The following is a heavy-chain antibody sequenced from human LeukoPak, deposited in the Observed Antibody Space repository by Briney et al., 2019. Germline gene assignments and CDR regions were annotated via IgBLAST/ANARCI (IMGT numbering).Heavy chain of an antibody. J-gene: IGHJ5*02. CDR2: IYYSGST. CDR3: ARARVLAAAGIWFDP. V-gene: IGHV4-59*01. Sequence: PSETLSLTYTVSGGSISSYYWSWIRQPPGKGLEWIGYIYYSGSTNYNPSLKSRVTISVDTSKNQFSLKLSSVTAADTAVYYCARARVLAAAGIWFDPWGQGTLVTVSS. D-gene: IGHD6-13*01. CDR1: GGSISSYY.